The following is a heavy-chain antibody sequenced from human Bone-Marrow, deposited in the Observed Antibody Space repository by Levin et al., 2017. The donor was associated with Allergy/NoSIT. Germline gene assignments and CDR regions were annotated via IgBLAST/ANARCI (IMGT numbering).Heavy chain of an antibody. CDR2: IGSTGAST. V-gene: IGHV3-64D*06. D-gene: IGHD5-12*01. J-gene: IGHJ4*02. Sequence: PGGSLRLSCSASGFTFSYYAMHWVRQAPGKGLEYVSAIGSTGASTFYADSVRGRFTVSRDNSKKMLYLQMSSLRGEDSAVYYCVKTGRGYRGLLDYLDSWGPGTLVTVSS. CDR1: GFTFSYYA. CDR3: VKTGRGYRGLLDYLDS.